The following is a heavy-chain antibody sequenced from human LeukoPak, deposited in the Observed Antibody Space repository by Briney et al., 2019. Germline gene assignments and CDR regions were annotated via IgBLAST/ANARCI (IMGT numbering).Heavy chain of an antibody. CDR3: ARDAPGIATLGNYYGMDV. CDR2: TYYRSKWYN. V-gene: IGHV6-1*01. J-gene: IGHJ6*02. D-gene: IGHD6-13*01. CDR1: GDSVSSNSAA. Sequence: SQTLSLTCAIAGDSVSSNSAAWNWIRQSPSRGLEWLGRTYYRSKWYNDYAVSVKSRITINPDTSKNQFSLQLNSVTPEDTAVYYCARDAPGIATLGNYYGMDVWGQGTTVTVSS.